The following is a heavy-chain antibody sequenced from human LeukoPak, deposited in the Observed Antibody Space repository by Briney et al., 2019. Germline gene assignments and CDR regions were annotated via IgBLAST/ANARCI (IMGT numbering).Heavy chain of an antibody. CDR2: IYYSGNT. CDR3: AKGGSYGAYLDY. V-gene: IGHV4-59*01. CDR1: GASITNYY. Sequence: SETLSLTCSVSGASITNYYWGWIRQAPGKGLEWIGYIYYSGNTNTYNPSLKSRATISLYTSRKYFSLELRSVTAADTAVYYCAKGGSYGAYLDYWGQGALVIVSS. J-gene: IGHJ4*02. D-gene: IGHD1-26*01.